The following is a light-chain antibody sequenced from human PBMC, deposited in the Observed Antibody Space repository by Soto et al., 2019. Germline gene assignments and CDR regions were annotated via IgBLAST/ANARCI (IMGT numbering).Light chain of an antibody. J-gene: IGKJ1*01. CDR3: QQYNSYSTT. Sequence: DSHMTQSPSTLSASVGDRVTITCRASQSISSWLAWYQQKPGKAPKLLIYDASSLESGVPSRFSGSGSGTEFTLTISSLQPDDFATYYCQQYNSYSTTFGQGTKVDIK. V-gene: IGKV1-5*01. CDR1: QSISSW. CDR2: DAS.